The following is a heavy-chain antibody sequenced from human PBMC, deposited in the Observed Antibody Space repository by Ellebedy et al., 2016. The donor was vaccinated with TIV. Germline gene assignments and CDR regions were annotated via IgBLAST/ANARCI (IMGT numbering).Heavy chain of an antibody. Sequence: MPSETLSLTCTVSGGSLSSHFWSWIRPLPRKGLAWNGRIYETGFTNYSPSLKSRVTMSINTSKNQFSLQLSSVTAADTAVYYCVRGTGDNMIGLKGWFDPWGQGTLVTVSS. J-gene: IGHJ5*02. CDR1: GGSLSSHF. D-gene: IGHD3-16*01. CDR3: VRGTGDNMIGLKGWFDP. CDR2: IYETGFT. V-gene: IGHV4-59*11.